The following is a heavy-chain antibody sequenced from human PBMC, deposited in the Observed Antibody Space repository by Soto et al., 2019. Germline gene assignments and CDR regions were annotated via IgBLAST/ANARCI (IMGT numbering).Heavy chain of an antibody. CDR2: ISTYNGNT. Sequence: QVQLVQSGAEVKKPGASVKVSCKASGYTFTNYGISWVRQAPGRGLEWMGWISTYNGNTNYAQNLQGRVTMTTDTSTSTASMELRSLISDDTAVYYCARTPRYYYDPFDYWGQGTLVTVSP. CDR3: ARTPRYYYDPFDY. D-gene: IGHD3-22*01. J-gene: IGHJ4*02. CDR1: GYTFTNYG. V-gene: IGHV1-18*01.